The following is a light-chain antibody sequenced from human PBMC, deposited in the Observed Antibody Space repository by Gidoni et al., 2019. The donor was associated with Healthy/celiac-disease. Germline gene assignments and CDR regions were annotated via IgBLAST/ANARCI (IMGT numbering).Light chain of an antibody. CDR2: AAS. Sequence: VQMPPSPSPLSASVGDRVPIPCRASQSISSYLNWYQQKPGKAPKLLIYAASSLQGGVPSRFSGSGSETDLTLTISSLQPEDFATYYCQQSYRFTFGGGTKVEIK. CDR1: QSISSY. V-gene: IGKV1-39*01. CDR3: QQSYRFT. J-gene: IGKJ4*01.